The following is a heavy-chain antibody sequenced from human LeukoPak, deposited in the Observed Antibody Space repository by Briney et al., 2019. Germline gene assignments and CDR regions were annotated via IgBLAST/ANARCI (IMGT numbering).Heavy chain of an antibody. Sequence: GGSLRLSCAASGFTFSSYATHWVRQAPGKGLEWVAVISYDGSNKYYADSVKGRFTISRDNSKNTLYLQMNSLRAEDTAVYYCARDRVDFWSGYPINRFDPWGQGTLVTVSS. CDR1: GFTFSSYA. CDR3: ARDRVDFWSGYPINRFDP. V-gene: IGHV3-30-3*01. CDR2: ISYDGSNK. D-gene: IGHD3-3*01. J-gene: IGHJ5*02.